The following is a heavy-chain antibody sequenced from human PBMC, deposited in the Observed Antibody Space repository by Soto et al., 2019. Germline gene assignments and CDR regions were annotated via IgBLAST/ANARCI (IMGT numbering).Heavy chain of an antibody. J-gene: IGHJ2*01. CDR1: GDSFGNFY. Sequence: PSETLSLTCTVSGDSFGNFYWSWIRQPAGKGLESIGRLSTSGRTNYSPSLQSRVTMSLDTSKNRFSLRLTSVSVAATAVYFCARGLGRYFDLWGRGTLVTVSS. CDR2: LSTSGRT. V-gene: IGHV4-4*07. CDR3: ARGLGRYFDL. D-gene: IGHD3-16*01.